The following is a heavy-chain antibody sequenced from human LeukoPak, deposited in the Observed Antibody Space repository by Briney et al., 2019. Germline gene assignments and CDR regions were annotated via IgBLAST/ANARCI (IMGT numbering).Heavy chain of an antibody. CDR1: GYTFTDYY. Sequence: ASVKVSCKASGYTFTDYYIHWVRQAPGQGLEWMGIINPSGGGTTYAQNFQGRVTMTRDTSTSTVYMELSSLRSEDTAVYYCARPSYYYDSSGSLRHEAFDIWGQGTMVTVSS. CDR3: ARPSYYYDSSGSLRHEAFDI. D-gene: IGHD3-22*01. J-gene: IGHJ3*02. CDR2: INPSGGGT. V-gene: IGHV1-46*01.